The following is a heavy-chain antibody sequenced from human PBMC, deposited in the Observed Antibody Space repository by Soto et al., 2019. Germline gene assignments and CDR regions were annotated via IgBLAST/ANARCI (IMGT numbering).Heavy chain of an antibody. Sequence: PSQTLSLTCAISGDSVSSNSAAWNWIRQSPSRGLKWLGRTYYRSKWYNDYAVSVKSRITINPDTSKNQFSLQLNSVTPEDTAVYYFSRDGGWLELLTWNWFDPWGQGTLVTFSS. V-gene: IGHV6-1*01. CDR1: GDSVSSNSAA. J-gene: IGHJ5*02. CDR3: SRDGGWLELLTWNWFDP. D-gene: IGHD1-7*01. CDR2: TYYRSKWYN.